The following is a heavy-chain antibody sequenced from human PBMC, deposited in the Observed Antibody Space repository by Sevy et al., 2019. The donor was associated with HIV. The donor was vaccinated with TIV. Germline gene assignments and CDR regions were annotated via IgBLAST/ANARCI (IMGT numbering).Heavy chain of an antibody. V-gene: IGHV1-2*02. Sequence: ASVKVSCKASGYTFTGYYMHWVRQAPGQGLEWMGWINPNSGGTNYAQKFQGRVTMTRDTSISTAYMELSRLRSDDTAVYYCARVITMVRGANYGIDVWGQGTTVTVSS. CDR2: INPNSGGT. CDR1: GYTFTGYY. CDR3: ARVITMVRGANYGIDV. D-gene: IGHD3-10*01. J-gene: IGHJ6*02.